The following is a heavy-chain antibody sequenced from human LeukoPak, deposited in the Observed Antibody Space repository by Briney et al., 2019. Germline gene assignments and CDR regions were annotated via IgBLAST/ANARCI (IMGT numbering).Heavy chain of an antibody. CDR2: IYTSGST. D-gene: IGHD4-23*01. CDR3: ARDVGPTVALA. Sequence: SQTLSLTCTVSGDSISSGSYYWSWIRQPAGKGLEWIGRIYTSGSTNYNPSLKSRVTISVDTSKNQFSLKLSSVTAADTAVYYCARDVGPTVALAWGQGTLVTVSS. J-gene: IGHJ4*02. V-gene: IGHV4-61*02. CDR1: GDSISSGSYY.